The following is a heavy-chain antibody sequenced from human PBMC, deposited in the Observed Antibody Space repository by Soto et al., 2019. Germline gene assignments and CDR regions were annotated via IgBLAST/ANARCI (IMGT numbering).Heavy chain of an antibody. V-gene: IGHV4-30-4*01. D-gene: IGHD6-19*01. CDR2: IYYSGST. J-gene: IGHJ4*02. CDR1: GGSISSGDYY. CDR3: ARAESGWYQTGGY. Sequence: QVQLQESGPGLVKPSQTLSLTCTVSGGSISSGDYYWSWIRQPPGKGLEWVGYIYYSGSTYYNPSLKSRVTISVDTSKNQFSLQLSSVTAADTAVYYCARAESGWYQTGGYWGQGTLVTVSS.